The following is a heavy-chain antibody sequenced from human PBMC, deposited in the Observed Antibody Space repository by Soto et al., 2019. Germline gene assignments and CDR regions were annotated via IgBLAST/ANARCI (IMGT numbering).Heavy chain of an antibody. J-gene: IGHJ3*02. Sequence: ASVKVSCKVSGYTLTELSMHWVRQAPGKGLEWMGGFDPEDGETIYAQKFQGRVTMTEDTSTDTAYMELSSLRSEDTAVYYCAPAVAGEDAFDIWGQGTMVTVSS. CDR3: APAVAGEDAFDI. CDR2: FDPEDGET. D-gene: IGHD6-19*01. CDR1: GYTLTELS. V-gene: IGHV1-24*01.